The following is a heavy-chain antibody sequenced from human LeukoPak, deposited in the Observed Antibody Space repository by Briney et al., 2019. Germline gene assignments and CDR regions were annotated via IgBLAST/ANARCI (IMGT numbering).Heavy chain of an antibody. V-gene: IGHV4-34*01. D-gene: IGHD6-19*01. CDR3: ARAARGIAVAGARFDYYYYMDV. CDR1: GGSFSGYY. J-gene: IGHJ6*03. CDR2: INHSGST. Sequence: SETLSLTCAVYGGSFSGYYWSWIRQPPGKGLEWIGEINHSGSTNYNPSLKSRVTISVDTSKNQFSLKLSSVTAADTAVYYCARAARGIAVAGARFDYYYYMDVWGKGTTVTASS.